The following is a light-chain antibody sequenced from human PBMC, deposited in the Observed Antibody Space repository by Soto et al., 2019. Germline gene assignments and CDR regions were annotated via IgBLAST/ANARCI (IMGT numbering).Light chain of an antibody. CDR2: DAS. Sequence: DIQMTQSPSTLSASVGDRVSITCRASQSISGYLAWYQQNPGKAPHLLIYDASSLESGVPSRFSGSGSGTEFTLTISSLQPDDFAMYYCQHYKSFPWSFGQGTKVEIK. J-gene: IGKJ1*01. CDR1: QSISGY. V-gene: IGKV1-5*01. CDR3: QHYKSFPWS.